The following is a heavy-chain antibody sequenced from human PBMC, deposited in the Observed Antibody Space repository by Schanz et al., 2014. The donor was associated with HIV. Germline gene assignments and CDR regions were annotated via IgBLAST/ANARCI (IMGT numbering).Heavy chain of an antibody. CDR2: INPNSGGT. CDR3: ARGERTVHDAFDI. CDR1: GYTFTSYY. V-gene: IGHV1-2*02. Sequence: QVQLVQSGAELKKPGASVKVSCKASGYTFTSYYIHWVRQAPGQGLEWMGGINPNSGGTNYAQKFQGRVTMTRDTSISTAYMELSRLTSDDTAVYYCARGERTVHDAFDIWGQGTMVTVSS. D-gene: IGHD4-17*01. J-gene: IGHJ3*02.